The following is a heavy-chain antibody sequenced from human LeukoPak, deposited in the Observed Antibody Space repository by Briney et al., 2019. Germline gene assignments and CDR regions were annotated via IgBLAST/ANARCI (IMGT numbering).Heavy chain of an antibody. CDR3: ASTMIVHDAFDI. CDR2: ISSDGSST. J-gene: IGHJ3*02. D-gene: IGHD3-22*01. Sequence: PGGSLRLSCAASGFTFSSYWMHWVRQAPGKGLVWVSRISSDGSSTSYADSVKGRFTISRDNAKNTLYLQMSSLRAEDTAVYYCASTMIVHDAFDIWGQGTMVTVSS. CDR1: GFTFSSYW. V-gene: IGHV3-74*01.